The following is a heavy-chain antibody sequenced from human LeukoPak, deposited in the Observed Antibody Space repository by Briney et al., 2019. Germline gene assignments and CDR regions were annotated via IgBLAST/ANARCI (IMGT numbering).Heavy chain of an antibody. D-gene: IGHD3-22*01. V-gene: IGHV3-7*03. Sequence: PGGSLRLSCAASGLTFSRYWMSWVRQVPRKGLEWVANIKQDGSEKYYVDSVKGRFTISRDNAKNSLYLQMNSLRAEDTAVYYCARDKGDYDTSGSLFVFGGQGTLVTVSS. CDR3: ARDKGDYDTSGSLFVF. CDR1: GLTFSRYW. J-gene: IGHJ4*02. CDR2: IKQDGSEK.